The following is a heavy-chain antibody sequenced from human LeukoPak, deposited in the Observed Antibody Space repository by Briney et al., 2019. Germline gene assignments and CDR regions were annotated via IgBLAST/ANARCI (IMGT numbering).Heavy chain of an antibody. CDR3: AKDYDILTGYYDAFDI. V-gene: IGHV3-23*01. J-gene: IGHJ3*02. Sequence: GGSLRLSCAASGFTFSSYAMSWVRQAPGKGLEWVSAISGSGGSTYYADSVKGRSTISRDNSKNTLYMQMNSLRAEDTAVYYCAKDYDILTGYYDAFDIWGQGTMVTVSS. D-gene: IGHD3-9*01. CDR1: GFTFSSYA. CDR2: ISGSGGST.